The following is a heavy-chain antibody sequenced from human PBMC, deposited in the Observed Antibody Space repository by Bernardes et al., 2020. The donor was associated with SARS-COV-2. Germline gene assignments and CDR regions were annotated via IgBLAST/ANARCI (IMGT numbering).Heavy chain of an antibody. V-gene: IGHV4-59*01. CDR1: GCSISSYY. Sequence: SKTLSLTCTVSGCSISSYYWSWIRQPPGKGLEWIGYIYYGGSTIYNPSLKSRLTISVDTSKNQFSLKLRSVPAADTDVYYCARGFDPWGQGTLVTVSS. CDR2: IYYGGST. J-gene: IGHJ5*02. CDR3: ARGFDP.